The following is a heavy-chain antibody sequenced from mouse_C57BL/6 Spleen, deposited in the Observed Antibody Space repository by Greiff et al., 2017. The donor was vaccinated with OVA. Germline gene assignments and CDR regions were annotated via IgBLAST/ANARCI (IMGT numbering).Heavy chain of an antibody. D-gene: IGHD1-1*01. V-gene: IGHV1-50*01. J-gene: IGHJ1*03. CDR2: IDPSDSYT. CDR1: GYTFTSYW. CDR3: ARATVVATRYFDV. Sequence: QVQLQQSGAELVKPGASVKLSCKASGYTFTSYWMQWVKQRPGQGLEWIGEIDPSDSYTNYNQKFKGKATLTVDTSSSTAYMQLSSLTSEDSAVYYCARATVVATRYFDVWGTGTTVTVSS.